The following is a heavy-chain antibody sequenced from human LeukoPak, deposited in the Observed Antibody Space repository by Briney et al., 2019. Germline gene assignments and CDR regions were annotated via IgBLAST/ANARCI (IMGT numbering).Heavy chain of an antibody. Sequence: GRSLRLSCAASGFKFDEYAMRWVRQAPGKGLEWVAGITWNSGSLGYADSVKGRFTISRDNAKMSLYLQMNSLRPEDTALYYCANLGFWGQGTLVSVSS. D-gene: IGHD2-15*01. V-gene: IGHV3-9*01. CDR3: ANLGF. CDR1: GFKFDEYA. J-gene: IGHJ4*02. CDR2: ITWNSGSL.